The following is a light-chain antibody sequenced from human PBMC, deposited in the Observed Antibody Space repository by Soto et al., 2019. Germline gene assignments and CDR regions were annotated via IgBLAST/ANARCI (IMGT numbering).Light chain of an antibody. J-gene: IGKJ5*01. CDR3: QQSYMDPIT. V-gene: IGKV1-39*01. CDR2: DAS. Sequence: DIQMTQSPSSLSASAGNRVTITCRASQSISTYLNWYQKKPGKAPNPLIYDASRLQSGVPSRFSGSGGGTDFTLSISSVQPEDFATYFCQQSYMDPITFGQGTRLEIK. CDR1: QSISTY.